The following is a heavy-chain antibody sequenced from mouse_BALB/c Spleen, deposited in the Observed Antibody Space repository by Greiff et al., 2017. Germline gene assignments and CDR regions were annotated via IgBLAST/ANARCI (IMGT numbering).Heavy chain of an antibody. CDR2: IYPGNGDT. J-gene: IGHJ2*01. Sequence: DVQLVESGTVLARPGASVKMSCKASGYTFTSYWMHWVKQRPGQGLEWIGAIYPGNGDTSYNQKFKGKATLTAVTSTSTAYMELSSLTNEDSAVYYCTRDYRDEENWGQGTTLTGAS. CDR1: GYTFTSYW. V-gene: IGHV1-5*01. CDR3: TRDYRDEEN. D-gene: IGHD2-14*01.